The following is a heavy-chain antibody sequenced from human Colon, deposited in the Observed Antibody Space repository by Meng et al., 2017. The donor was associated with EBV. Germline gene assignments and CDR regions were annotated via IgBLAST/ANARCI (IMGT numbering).Heavy chain of an antibody. CDR2: IYYTGST. Sequence: QVRLEGEGPGLVKPSQTLSLTCTVSGGSINSGDYSWSWIRKPPGKGLEWIGYIYYTGSTYYNPSLKSRVTISMDTSKNQFSLRLSSVTAADTAVYYCDRNYYFDYWGQGTLVTVSS. CDR1: GGSINSGDYS. J-gene: IGHJ4*02. V-gene: IGHV4-30-4*01. CDR3: DRNYYFDY.